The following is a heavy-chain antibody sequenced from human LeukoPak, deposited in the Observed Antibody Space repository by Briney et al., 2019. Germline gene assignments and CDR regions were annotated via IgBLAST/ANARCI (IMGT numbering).Heavy chain of an antibody. D-gene: IGHD3-22*01. CDR1: GFTFSSYA. CDR3: AKDGGDDSSGYDAFDI. CDR2: ISGSGGST. V-gene: IGHV3-23*01. Sequence: PGGSLRLSCAASGFTFSSYAMSWVRQAPGKGLEWVSAISGSGGSTYYADSVKGRFTISRDNSKNTLYLQMNSLRAEDTAVYYCAKDGGDDSSGYDAFDIWGQGTMVTVSS. J-gene: IGHJ3*02.